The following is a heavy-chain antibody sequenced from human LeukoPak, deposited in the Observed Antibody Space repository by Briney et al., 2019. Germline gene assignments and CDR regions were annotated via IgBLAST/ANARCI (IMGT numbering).Heavy chain of an antibody. CDR2: INHSGST. Sequence: SETPSLTCAVYGGSFSGYYWSWIRQPPGKGLEWTGEINHSGSTNYNPSLKSRVTISVDTSKNQFSLKLSSVTAADTAVYYCARSYGDYVWLSAFDIWGQGTMVTVSS. D-gene: IGHD4-17*01. V-gene: IGHV4-34*01. J-gene: IGHJ3*02. CDR3: ARSYGDYVWLSAFDI. CDR1: GGSFSGYY.